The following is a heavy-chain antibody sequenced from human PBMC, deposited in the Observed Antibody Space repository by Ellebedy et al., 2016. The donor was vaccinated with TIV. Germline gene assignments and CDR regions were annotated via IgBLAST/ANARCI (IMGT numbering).Heavy chain of an antibody. CDR1: GASITHPNHF. CDR2: IYFSGAT. D-gene: IGHD3-10*01. J-gene: IGHJ6*02. CDR3: ARLWFGDLFSPEGDV. V-gene: IGHV4-39*01. Sequence: SETLSLXCTVSGASITHPNHFWTWIRQPPGKGPEWIVNIYFSGATFYNPSLKSRVTISVDTSKNQFSLKLSSVTAADTALYYCARLWFGDLFSPEGDVWGQGTTVTVSS.